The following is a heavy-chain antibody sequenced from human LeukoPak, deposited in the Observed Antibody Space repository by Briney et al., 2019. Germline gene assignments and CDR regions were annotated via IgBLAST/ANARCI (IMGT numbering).Heavy chain of an antibody. D-gene: IGHD5-18*01. CDR3: ARLRGYTDGPPAY. J-gene: IGHJ4*02. V-gene: IGHV4-39*01. Sequence: SETLSLTCTVSGGSISSSSYYWGWIRQPPWKGLEWIGSIYYSGDNSGDTYYNPSLKSRVTISVDTSKNQFSLKLNSVTAADTAVYFCARLRGYTDGPPAYWGQGTLVTVSP. CDR1: GGSISSSSYY. CDR2: IYYSGDNSGDT.